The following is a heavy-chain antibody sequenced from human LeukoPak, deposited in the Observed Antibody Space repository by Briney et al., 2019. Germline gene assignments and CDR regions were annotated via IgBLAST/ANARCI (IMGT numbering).Heavy chain of an antibody. CDR1: GFTVSRNY. D-gene: IGHD3-10*01. Sequence: GGSLRLSCAASGFTVSRNYMSWARQAPGKGLEWVASIRYSGNDQNYADSVKGRFTISRDNSRNTVYLQMSSLRAEDTATYYCAKPVGGRPPQALDSWGQGILVTVSS. CDR3: AKPVGGRPPQALDS. CDR2: IRYSGNDQ. V-gene: IGHV3-30*02. J-gene: IGHJ4*02.